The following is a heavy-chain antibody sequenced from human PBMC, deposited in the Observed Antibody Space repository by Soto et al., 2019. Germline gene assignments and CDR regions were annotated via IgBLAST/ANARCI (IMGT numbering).Heavy chain of an antibody. J-gene: IGHJ4*02. CDR3: ARDLHSVLLWFGDRPTWQAAPTY. D-gene: IGHD3-10*01. CDR1: GYTFTRDY. CDR2: INASGGST. Sequence: ASVKVSCEASGYTFTRDYMHWVGQAPGQGLEWMGIINASGGSTSYAQKFQSRVTMTRDTSTSTVYMELSSLRSEDTAVYYCARDLHSVLLWFGDRPTWQAAPTYWGQGTLVTVS. V-gene: IGHV1-46*03.